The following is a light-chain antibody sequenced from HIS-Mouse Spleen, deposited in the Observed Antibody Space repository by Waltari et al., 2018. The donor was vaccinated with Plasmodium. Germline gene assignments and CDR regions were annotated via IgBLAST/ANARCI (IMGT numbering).Light chain of an antibody. CDR3: QQCDNLPYT. CDR1: QDISNY. J-gene: IGKJ2*01. V-gene: IGKV1-33*01. Sequence: TQMTQSPSSPSASVGDSVTITCPASQDISNYLNWYQQIPRKAPKLLIYDASNLETGVPSRCSSSGSRTDFTFTISSLHPEYIATYYCQQCDNLPYTFGQGTKLEIK. CDR2: DAS.